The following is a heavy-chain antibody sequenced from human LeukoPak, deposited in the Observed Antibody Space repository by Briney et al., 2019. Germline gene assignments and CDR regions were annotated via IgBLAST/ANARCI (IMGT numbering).Heavy chain of an antibody. J-gene: IGHJ4*02. CDR2: INPDSGDS. D-gene: IGHD5-12*01. V-gene: IGHV1-2*02. CDR1: GYTFTGYY. Sequence: GASVKVSCKASGYTFTGYYIHWVRQAPGQGLERMAWINPDSGDSYSAPKFQGRVTMTRDTSISTASMEVSWLSSDDTAVYYCATGVATAFTYWGQGTLVTVSS. CDR3: ATGVATAFTY.